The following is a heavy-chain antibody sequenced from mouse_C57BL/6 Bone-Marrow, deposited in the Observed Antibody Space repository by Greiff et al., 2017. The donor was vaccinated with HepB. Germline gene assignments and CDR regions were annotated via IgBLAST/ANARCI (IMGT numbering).Heavy chain of an antibody. CDR3: AREEGLLPFAY. CDR1: GYTFTSYW. J-gene: IGHJ3*01. V-gene: IGHV1-61*01. CDR2: IYPSDSET. D-gene: IGHD2-1*01. Sequence: VQLQQPGAELVRPGSSVKLSCKASGYTFTSYWMDWVKQRPGQGLEWIGNIYPSDSETHYNQKFKDKATLTVDKSSSTAYMQLSSLTSEDSAVYYCAREEGLLPFAYWGQGTRVTVSA.